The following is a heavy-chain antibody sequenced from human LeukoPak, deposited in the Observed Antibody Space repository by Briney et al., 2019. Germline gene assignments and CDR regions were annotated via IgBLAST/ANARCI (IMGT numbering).Heavy chain of an antibody. J-gene: IGHJ4*02. CDR2: ISHNGGP. V-gene: IGHV4-34*01. CDR3: ARGKKRQGLYDY. Sequence: SEPLSLTCAVYGGSFSGFYWSWIRQPPEKGLEWIGEISHNGGPNYNPSFESRVTISVDTSKNRFSLNLTSLTAADTAVYYCARGKKRQGLYDYWGPGTLATVSS. CDR1: GGSFSGFY.